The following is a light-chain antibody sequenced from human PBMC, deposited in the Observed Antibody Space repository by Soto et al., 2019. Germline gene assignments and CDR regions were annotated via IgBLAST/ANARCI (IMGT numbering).Light chain of an antibody. CDR3: AAWDDSLNAVV. J-gene: IGLJ2*01. Sequence: QLVLTQPPSASGTPGQRVTISCSGSSSNIGRNTVNWYQQLPGTAPKVLIYSNNQRPSGVPDRLSGSKSGTSASLAISGLQSEDEADYYWAAWDDSLNAVVFGGGTKVTVL. V-gene: IGLV1-44*01. CDR2: SNN. CDR1: SSNIGRNT.